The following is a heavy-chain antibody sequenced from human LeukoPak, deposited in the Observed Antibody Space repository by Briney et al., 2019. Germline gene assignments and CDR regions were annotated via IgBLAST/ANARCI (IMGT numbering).Heavy chain of an antibody. CDR1: GFTFSSYS. D-gene: IGHD3-22*01. Sequence: GGSLRLSCAASGFTFSSYSMNWVRQAPGKGLEWVAVISYDGSDKYYADSVKGRFTISRDNPKNTLYLQMNSLRAEGTAVYYCAKLLYYYDSSQPYWGQGTLVTVSS. J-gene: IGHJ4*02. V-gene: IGHV3-30*18. CDR2: ISYDGSDK. CDR3: AKLLYYYDSSQPY.